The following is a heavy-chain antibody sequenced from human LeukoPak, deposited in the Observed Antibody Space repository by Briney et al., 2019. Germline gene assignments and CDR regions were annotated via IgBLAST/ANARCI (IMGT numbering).Heavy chain of an antibody. D-gene: IGHD4-11*01. Sequence: PGGSLRLSCAASGFTFSNYAMNWVRQAPGKGLEWVSGISGSGGTTYYADSVKGRFTISRDNSENTLYLQMISLRAEDTAVYYCAKDRYSNYGNWFDPWGQGTLVTVFS. CDR1: GFTFSNYA. J-gene: IGHJ5*02. CDR2: ISGSGGTT. V-gene: IGHV3-23*01. CDR3: AKDRYSNYGNWFDP.